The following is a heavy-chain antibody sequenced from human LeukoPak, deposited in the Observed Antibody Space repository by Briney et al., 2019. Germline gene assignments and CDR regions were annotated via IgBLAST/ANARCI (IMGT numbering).Heavy chain of an antibody. CDR1: GYTFTSYG. CDR2: ISAYNGNT. CDR3: ARDSGYCSGGSCYSSLPHFDY. D-gene: IGHD2-15*01. V-gene: IGHV1-18*01. Sequence: ASVKVSCKASGYTFTSYGISWVRQAPGQGLEWMGWISAYNGNTNYAQKLQGRVTMTTDTSTSTAYMELGSLRSDDTAVYYCARDSGYCSGGSCYSSLPHFDYWGQGTLVTVSS. J-gene: IGHJ4*02.